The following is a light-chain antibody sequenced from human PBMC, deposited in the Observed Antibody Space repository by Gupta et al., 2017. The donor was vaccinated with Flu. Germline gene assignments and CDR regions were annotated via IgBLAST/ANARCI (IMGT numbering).Light chain of an antibody. V-gene: IGKV1-9*01. CDR3: QQLDSSPLT. CDR2: AAS. Sequence: DIQLTQSPSFLSASVGDRVTITCRASQGVSSSLAWYQQKPGKAPKLLVSAASTLQSGVPPRFSGSGSRTGFTLTISSLQPEDFATYYCQQLDSSPLTFGGGTKVEI. CDR1: QGVSSS. J-gene: IGKJ4*01.